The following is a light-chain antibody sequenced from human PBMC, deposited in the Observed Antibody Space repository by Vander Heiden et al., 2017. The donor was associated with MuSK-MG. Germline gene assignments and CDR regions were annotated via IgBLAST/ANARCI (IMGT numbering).Light chain of an antibody. CDR2: DVS. CDR1: SSDVGGFNC. J-gene: IGLJ2*01. Sequence: QSALTQPRPVSGSPGPSVTISCTGTSSDVGGFNCVSWYQQHPGKAPKLRIYDVSKRPSGVPDRFSGSKSGNTASLTISGLQAEDEADYYCCSYAGSDTFGVIFGGGTKLTVL. CDR3: CSYAGSDTFGVI. V-gene: IGLV2-11*01.